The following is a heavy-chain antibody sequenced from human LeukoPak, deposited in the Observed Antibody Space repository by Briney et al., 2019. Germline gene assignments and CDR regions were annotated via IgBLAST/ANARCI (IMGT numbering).Heavy chain of an antibody. J-gene: IGHJ4*02. CDR2: IKQDGSKK. D-gene: IGHD5-12*01. CDR3: ARGLGGYGHFDY. Sequence: PGGSLRLSCAASGFTFSSYWMSWVRQAPGKGLEWVANIKQDGSKKYYVASVKGVFTISRDNAKNSLYLQMNSLRAEDTAVYCCARGLGGYGHFDYWGQGTLVTVSS. CDR1: GFTFSSYW. V-gene: IGHV3-7*01.